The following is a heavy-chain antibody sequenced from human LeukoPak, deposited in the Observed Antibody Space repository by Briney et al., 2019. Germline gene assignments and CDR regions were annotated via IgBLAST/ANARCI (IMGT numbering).Heavy chain of an antibody. CDR3: ARPYGGNQDDAFDI. Sequence: GGSLRLSCAASGFTFSSYAMHWVRQAPGKGLEWVAVISYDGSNKYYADSVKGRFTISRDNSKNTLYLQMNSLRAEDTAVYYCARPYGGNQDDAFDIWGQGTMVTVSS. D-gene: IGHD4-23*01. CDR1: GFTFSSYA. V-gene: IGHV3-30-3*01. J-gene: IGHJ3*02. CDR2: ISYDGSNK.